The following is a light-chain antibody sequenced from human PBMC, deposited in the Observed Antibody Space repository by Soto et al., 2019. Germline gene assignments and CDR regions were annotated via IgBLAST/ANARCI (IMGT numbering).Light chain of an antibody. CDR3: VLYMGSGISV. Sequence: QAVVTQEPSFSVSPGRTVTLTCGLSSGSVSTSYYPSWYQQTPGQAPRTLIYSTNTRSSGVTDRFSDSILGNNAALTITGAQADDESDYYCVLYMGSGISVFGGGTKLTVL. V-gene: IGLV8-61*01. J-gene: IGLJ2*01. CDR1: SGSVSTSYY. CDR2: STN.